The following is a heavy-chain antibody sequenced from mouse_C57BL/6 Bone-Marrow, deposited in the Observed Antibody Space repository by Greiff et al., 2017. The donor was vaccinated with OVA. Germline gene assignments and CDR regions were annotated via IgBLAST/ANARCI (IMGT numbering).Heavy chain of an antibody. CDR3: ARRYGSSWFAY. D-gene: IGHD1-1*01. CDR1: GYTFTSYW. Sequence: VQLQQPGAELVMPGASVKLSCKASGYTFTSYWMHWVKQRPGQGLEWIGEIDPSDSYTNYNQKFKGKSTLTVDKSSSTAYMQLSSLTSEDSAVYYCARRYGSSWFAYWGQGTLVTVSA. J-gene: IGHJ3*01. V-gene: IGHV1-69*01. CDR2: IDPSDSYT.